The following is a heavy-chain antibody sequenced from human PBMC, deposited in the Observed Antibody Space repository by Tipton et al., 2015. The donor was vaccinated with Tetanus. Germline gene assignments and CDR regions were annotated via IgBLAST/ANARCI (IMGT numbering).Heavy chain of an antibody. Sequence: SLRLSCAASGFTFDDYAMHWVRQAPGKGLEWVSGISWNSGSIGYADSVKGRFTISRDNAKNSLYLQMNSLRAEDTALYYCAKDIAATVTANYYYGMDVWGQGTTVTVSS. CDR1: GFTFDDYA. CDR3: AKDIAATVTANYYYGMDV. V-gene: IGHV3-9*01. J-gene: IGHJ6*02. CDR2: ISWNSGSI. D-gene: IGHD4-17*01.